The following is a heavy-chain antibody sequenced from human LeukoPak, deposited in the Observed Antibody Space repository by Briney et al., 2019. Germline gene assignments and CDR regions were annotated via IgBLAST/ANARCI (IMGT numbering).Heavy chain of an antibody. CDR3: ARSYCSGGSCYFPFDN. D-gene: IGHD2-15*01. CDR1: GGSISSSSYY. Sequence: PSETLSLTCTVSGGSISSSSYYWGWIRQPPGKGLEWIGSIYYSGSTYYNPALKSRVTISVDTSKSQFSLKLSSVTAADTAVYYCARSYCSGGSCYFPFDNWGRGTLVTVSS. V-gene: IGHV4-39*01. J-gene: IGHJ4*02. CDR2: IYYSGST.